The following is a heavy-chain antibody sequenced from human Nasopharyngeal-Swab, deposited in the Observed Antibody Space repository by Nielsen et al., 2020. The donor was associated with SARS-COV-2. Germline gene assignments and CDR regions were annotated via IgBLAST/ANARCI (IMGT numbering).Heavy chain of an antibody. CDR3: AKDEAYYDFWSGYYAYYYMDV. Sequence: GESLKISCAASGFTFSSYSMNWVRQAPGKGLEWVSSISSSSSYIYYADSVKGRFTISRDNAKNSLYLQMNSLRAEDTAVYYCAKDEAYYDFWSGYYAYYYMDVWGKGTTVTVSS. V-gene: IGHV3-21*01. CDR2: ISSSSSYI. D-gene: IGHD3-3*01. CDR1: GFTFSSYS. J-gene: IGHJ6*03.